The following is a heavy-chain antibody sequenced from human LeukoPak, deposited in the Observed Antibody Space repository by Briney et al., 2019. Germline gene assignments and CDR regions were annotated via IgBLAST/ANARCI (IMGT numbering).Heavy chain of an antibody. CDR2: IHNTGST. CDR3: ARAPQGVTAIGYYFDY. D-gene: IGHD2-21*02. V-gene: IGHV4-30-4*01. J-gene: IGHJ4*02. CDR1: GGSINTDVYY. Sequence: SETLSLTCIVSGGSINTDVYYWTWIRKHPRKGLEWIGYIHNTGSTYNPTLKTRVTISKDTSKNQFSLKLSSVTAPDTAVYYCARAPQGVTAIGYYFDYWGQGTLVTVSS.